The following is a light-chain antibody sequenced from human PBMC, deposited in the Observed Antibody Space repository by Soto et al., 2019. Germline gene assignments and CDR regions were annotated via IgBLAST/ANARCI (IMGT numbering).Light chain of an antibody. CDR3: QQYGSSPGVFT. CDR2: GAS. J-gene: IGKJ3*01. V-gene: IGKV3-20*01. Sequence: EIVLTQSPGTLSLSPGERATLSCRASQSVSSSYLAWYQQKPGQAPRLLIYGASSRATGIPDRFSGSGSGTDFTLTISRLEPEDCAVYYCQQYGSSPGVFTFGPGTKVDIK. CDR1: QSVSSSY.